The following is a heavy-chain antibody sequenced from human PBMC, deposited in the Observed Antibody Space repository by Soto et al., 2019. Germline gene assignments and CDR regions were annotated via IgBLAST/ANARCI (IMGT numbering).Heavy chain of an antibody. J-gene: IGHJ6*02. Sequence: QVHLVQSGAEVRKPGASVKVSCKASGYSFTSYGISWVRQAPGQGLEWMGWISTDNGNTNYAHNLQGRVSMTIDPSTSTAYRELWSLGSDDTAVYYCARDVPDTSLFFYYYGMDVWGQGTTVTVSS. CDR1: GYSFTSYG. D-gene: IGHD2-21*01. CDR2: ISTDNGNT. V-gene: IGHV1-18*01. CDR3: ARDVPDTSLFFYYYGMDV.